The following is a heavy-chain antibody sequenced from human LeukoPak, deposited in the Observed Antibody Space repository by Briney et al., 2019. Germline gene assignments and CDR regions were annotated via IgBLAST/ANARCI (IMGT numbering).Heavy chain of an antibody. CDR1: GGSISSYY. V-gene: IGHV4-59*08. D-gene: IGHD3-22*01. J-gene: IGHJ4*02. CDR3: ARRARYYYDSSGYYSLPEYFDY. Sequence: SETLSLTCTVSGGSISSYYWSWIRQPPGKGLEWIGYIYYSGSTNYNPSLKSRVTISVDTSKNQFSLKLSSVTAADTAVYYCARRARYYYDSSGYYSLPEYFDYWGQGTLVTVSS. CDR2: IYYSGST.